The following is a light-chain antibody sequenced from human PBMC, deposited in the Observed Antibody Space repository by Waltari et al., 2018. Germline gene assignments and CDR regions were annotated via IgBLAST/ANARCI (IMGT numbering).Light chain of an antibody. Sequence: DIVMTQSPDSLAVSLGEGAPIPRKSSQSVLYSSNNKNYLAWYQQKPGQPPKLLIYWASTRESGVPDRFSGSGSGTDFTLTISSLQAEDVAVYYCQQYYSTLLLTFGGGTKVEIK. V-gene: IGKV4-1*01. CDR1: QSVLYSSNNKNY. J-gene: IGKJ4*01. CDR3: QQYYSTLLLT. CDR2: WAS.